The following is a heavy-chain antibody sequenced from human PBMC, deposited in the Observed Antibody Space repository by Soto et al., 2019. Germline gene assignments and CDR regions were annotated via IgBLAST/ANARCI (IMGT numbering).Heavy chain of an antibody. V-gene: IGHV1-18*01. CDR2: ISAHNGNK. J-gene: IGHJ4*02. D-gene: IGHD1-1*01. Sequence: QVHLVQSGAGVRKPGASGKVSCKGSGYGFTTYGITWVRQAPGQGLDWMAWISAHNGNKNYAQKLQGRVTVTRDTSTSTAYMALRSLRSDDTAVYYCARGRYGDYWGQGALVTVSS. CDR1: GYGFTTYG. CDR3: ARGRYGDY.